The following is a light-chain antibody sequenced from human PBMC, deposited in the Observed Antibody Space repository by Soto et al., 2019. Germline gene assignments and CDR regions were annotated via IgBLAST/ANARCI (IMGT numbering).Light chain of an antibody. Sequence: QAVVTQEPSLSVSPGGTVTLTCGSSTGDVTSGHYPYWFQQKPGQAPVTLIYHTSDKHSWTPARFSRSLLGGKAALTLSGAQFEDEAEYYCLLSYSAGRSYVFGTGTKLTVL. J-gene: IGLJ1*01. V-gene: IGLV7-46*01. CDR3: LLSYSAGRSYV. CDR2: HTS. CDR1: TGDVTSGHY.